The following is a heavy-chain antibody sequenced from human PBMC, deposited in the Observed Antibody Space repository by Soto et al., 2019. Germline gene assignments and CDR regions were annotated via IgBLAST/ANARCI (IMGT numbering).Heavy chain of an antibody. J-gene: IGHJ6*02. D-gene: IGHD2-2*01. CDR2: IWYDGSNK. CDR1: GFTFSSYG. V-gene: IGHV3-33*01. CDR3: AREAALTYGSSTSCPSGYYYGMDV. Sequence: QVQLVESGGGVVQPGRSLRLSCAASGFTFSSYGMHWVRQAPGKGLEWVAVIWYDGSNKYYADSVKGRFTISRDNSKNTLYLQMNSLRAEDTAVYYGAREAALTYGSSTSCPSGYYYGMDVWGQGTTVTVSS.